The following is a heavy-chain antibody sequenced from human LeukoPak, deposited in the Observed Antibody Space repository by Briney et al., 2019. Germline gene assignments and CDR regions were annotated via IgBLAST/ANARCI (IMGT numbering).Heavy chain of an antibody. CDR2: ISYDGSNK. D-gene: IGHD3-22*01. V-gene: IGHV3-30*04. J-gene: IGHJ4*02. CDR1: GFTFSSYA. CDR3: AKDPTHYRVWDYYETIGLSY. Sequence: GGSLRLSCAASGFTFSSYAMHWVRQAPGKGLEWVAVISYDGSNKYNADSVKGRFTISRDNSKNTLNLHMNSLRAEDTAVYYCAKDPTHYRVWDYYETIGLSYWGQGTLVTVSS.